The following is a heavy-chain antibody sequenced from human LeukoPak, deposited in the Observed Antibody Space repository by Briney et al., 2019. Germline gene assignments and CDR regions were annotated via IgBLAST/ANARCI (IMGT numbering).Heavy chain of an antibody. Sequence: PGGSLRLSCAASGFAFSSHWMHWVRQAPGKGLVWVSHVKNDGSSTNYADSVRGRFTISRGNAKNTLYLQMNSLRAEDTAVYYCARGNDYWSGYIDYWGQGTLVTVSS. CDR3: ARGNDYWSGYIDY. CDR2: VKNDGSST. CDR1: GFAFSSHW. J-gene: IGHJ4*02. D-gene: IGHD3-3*01. V-gene: IGHV3-74*01.